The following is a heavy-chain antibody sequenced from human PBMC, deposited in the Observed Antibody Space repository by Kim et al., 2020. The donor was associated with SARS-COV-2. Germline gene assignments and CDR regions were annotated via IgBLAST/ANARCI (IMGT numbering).Heavy chain of an antibody. CDR1: GFTFGDYA. J-gene: IGHJ4*02. CDR3: TRDVLGGSG. V-gene: IGHV3-49*04. Sequence: GGSLRLSCTASGFTFGDYAMSWVRQAPGKGLEWVGFIRSKAYGGTTEYAASVKGRFTISRDDSKSIAYLQMNSLKTEDTAVYYCTRDVLGGSGWGQGTLVTVSS. D-gene: IGHD6-19*01. CDR2: IRSKAYGGTT.